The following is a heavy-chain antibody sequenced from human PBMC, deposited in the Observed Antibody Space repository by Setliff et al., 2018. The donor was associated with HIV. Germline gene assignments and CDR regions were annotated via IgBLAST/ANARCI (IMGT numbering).Heavy chain of an antibody. CDR3: AIGSSNWPHRPNNYYFDY. CDR1: GYTFTSYD. V-gene: IGHV1-18*01. Sequence: RASVKVSCKASGYTFTSYDISWVRQAPGQGLEWMGWMSTYNGNTNYSQKFQGRVTFTWDTSASTAYMELSSLRSEDTGVYYCAIGSSNWPHRPNNYYFDYWGQGTPVTVSS. J-gene: IGHJ4*02. CDR2: MSTYNGNT. D-gene: IGHD6-13*01.